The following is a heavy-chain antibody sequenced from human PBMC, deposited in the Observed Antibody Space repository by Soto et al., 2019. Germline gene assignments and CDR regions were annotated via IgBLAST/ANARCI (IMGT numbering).Heavy chain of an antibody. CDR3: AAGYQSGSYLDY. J-gene: IGHJ4*02. V-gene: IGHV1-18*01. Sequence: ALVKVSCKASGYTFTIYGISWVRQAPGQGLEWMGWISAYNGNTNYAQKLQGRVTMTTDTSTSTAYMELRSLRSDDTAVYYCAAGYQSGSYLDYWGQGTLVTVSS. CDR1: GYTFTIYG. CDR2: ISAYNGNT. D-gene: IGHD1-26*01.